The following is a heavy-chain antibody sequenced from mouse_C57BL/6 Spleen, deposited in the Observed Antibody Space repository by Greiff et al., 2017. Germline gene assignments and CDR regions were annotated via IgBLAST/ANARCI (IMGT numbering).Heavy chain of an antibody. D-gene: IGHD2-4*01. CDR1: GFSLTSYG. V-gene: IGHV2-5*01. CDR3: ASQIYYDYDGYAMDY. J-gene: IGHJ4*01. CDR2: IWRGGST. Sequence: VKLMESGPGLVQPSQSLSITCTVSGFSLTSYGVHWVRQSPGKGLAWLGVIWRGGSTDYNAAVMSRLSITKDNSKSQVFFKMNSLQADDTAIYYCASQIYYDYDGYAMDYWGQGTSVTVSS.